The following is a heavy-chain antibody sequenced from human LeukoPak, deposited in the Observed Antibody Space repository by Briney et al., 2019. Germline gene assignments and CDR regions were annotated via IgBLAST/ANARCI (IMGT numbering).Heavy chain of an antibody. J-gene: IGHJ5*02. V-gene: IGHV3-30-3*01. CDR3: AREVVVAATRCNWFDP. CDR1: GFTFSSYA. CDR2: ISYDGSNK. Sequence: PGGSLRLSCAASGFTFSSYAMHWVRQAPGKGLEWVAVISYDGSNKYYADSVKGRFTISRDNSKNTLYLQVNSLRAEDTAVYYCAREVVVAATRCNWFDPWGQGTLVTVSS. D-gene: IGHD2-15*01.